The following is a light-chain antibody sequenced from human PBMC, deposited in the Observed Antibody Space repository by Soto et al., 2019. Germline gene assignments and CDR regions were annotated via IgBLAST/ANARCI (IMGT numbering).Light chain of an antibody. Sequence: EIVLTQSPGILSLSPGERATLSCRASQSVSNDFLAWYQQKPGQPPRLLIYDASNRASGIPARFSGSGSGTDFTLTINSLEPEDFAIYYCQHRYNWPLTFGAGTKVDIK. V-gene: IGKV3-11*01. CDR1: QSVSNDF. CDR3: QHRYNWPLT. J-gene: IGKJ4*01. CDR2: DAS.